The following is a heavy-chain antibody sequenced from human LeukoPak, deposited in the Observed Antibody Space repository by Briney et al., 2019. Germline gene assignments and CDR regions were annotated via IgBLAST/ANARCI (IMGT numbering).Heavy chain of an antibody. CDR3: AKNLLGSGAYSWYFDL. CDR1: GFTFSSHG. J-gene: IGHJ2*01. Sequence: GGSLRLSCSASGFTFSSHGMSWVRQTPGKGLEWVSSISTSGDGTVYADSVKGRVTISRDNSKNTLYLQMNSLRAEDTAVYSCAKNLLGSGAYSWYFDLWGRGTLVTVSS. V-gene: IGHV3-23*01. D-gene: IGHD1-26*01. CDR2: ISTSGDGT.